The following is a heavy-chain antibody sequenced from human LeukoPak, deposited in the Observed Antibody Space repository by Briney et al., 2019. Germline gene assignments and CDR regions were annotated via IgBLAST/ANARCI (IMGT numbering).Heavy chain of an antibody. CDR3: TRVCDWFRNQYDY. V-gene: IGHV3-21*01. J-gene: IGHJ4*02. CDR1: GFTFSNYA. CDR2: ISISRNYV. D-gene: IGHD3-9*01. Sequence: GGSLRLSCAASGFTFSNYAMNWVRQAPGKGLEWVYSISISRNYVSSDASVQGRFTISRANTKNSFYLQMNSLRGEDTAVYYCTRVCDWFRNQYDYWGQGTLVSVSS.